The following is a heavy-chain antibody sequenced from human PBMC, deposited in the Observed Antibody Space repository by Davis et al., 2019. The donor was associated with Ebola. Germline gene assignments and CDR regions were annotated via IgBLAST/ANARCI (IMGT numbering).Heavy chain of an antibody. J-gene: IGHJ6*04. D-gene: IGHD4-23*01. V-gene: IGHV3-48*04. CDR1: GFTFSSYG. Sequence: PGGSLRLSCAASGFTFSSYGMSWVRQAPGKGLEWVSYISSSGSTIYYADSVKGRFTISRDNAKNSLYLQMNSLRAEDTAVYYCAREDYVGPYYYGMDVWGKRTTVTVSS. CDR2: ISSSGSTI. CDR3: AREDYVGPYYYGMDV.